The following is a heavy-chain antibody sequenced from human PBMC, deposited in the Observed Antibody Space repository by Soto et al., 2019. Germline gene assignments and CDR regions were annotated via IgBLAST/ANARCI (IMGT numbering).Heavy chain of an antibody. D-gene: IGHD3-22*01. CDR1: GFTFSNYG. CDR3: ANPPSYYDSSGFYGYYYYGMEV. V-gene: IGHV3-23*01. J-gene: IGHJ6*02. Sequence: GGSLRLSCAASGFTFSNYGMSWVRQAPGKGLEWVSAVSASGGSTYYADSVKGRFTISRDNSKNTLYLQMDSLRAEDTAVYYCANPPSYYDSSGFYGYYYYGMEVWGQGTTVTVSS. CDR2: VSASGGST.